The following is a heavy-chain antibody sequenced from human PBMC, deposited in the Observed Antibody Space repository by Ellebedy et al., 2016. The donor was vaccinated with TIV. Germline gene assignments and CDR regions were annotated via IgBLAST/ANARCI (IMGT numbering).Heavy chain of an antibody. Sequence: GESLKISXAASGFTFSNYAMTWVRQARGKGLEWVSYISSGSSTRYYADSVKGRFTISRDNANNSLYLQMNSLRDEDTAVYYCARVGSGCLDYWGQGTLVTVSS. J-gene: IGHJ4*02. CDR1: GFTFSNYA. D-gene: IGHD6-19*01. CDR3: ARVGSGCLDY. V-gene: IGHV3-48*02. CDR2: ISSGSSTR.